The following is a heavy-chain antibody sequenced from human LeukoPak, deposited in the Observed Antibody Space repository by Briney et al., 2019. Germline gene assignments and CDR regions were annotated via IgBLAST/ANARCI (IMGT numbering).Heavy chain of an antibody. J-gene: IGHJ4*02. V-gene: IGHV1-69*02. CDR3: GSSPKPAVGGAPTYFLHY. Sequence: SVKVSCKASGGTFSSYTISWVRQAPGQGLEWMGRIIPILGIANYAQKLQRRVTLNADKSTSTAYQELSSLRSEDTAVHYYGSSPKPAVGGAPTYFLHYWRQGTLVTVSS. D-gene: IGHD2-15*01. CDR1: GGTFSSYT. CDR2: IIPILGIA.